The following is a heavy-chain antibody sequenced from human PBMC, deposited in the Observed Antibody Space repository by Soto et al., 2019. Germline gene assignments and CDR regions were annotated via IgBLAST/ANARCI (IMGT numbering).Heavy chain of an antibody. D-gene: IGHD6-6*01. CDR3: ARTLIEAAPNNWFDP. J-gene: IGHJ5*02. CDR1: GGSISSGGYY. CDR2: IYYSGST. Sequence: QVQLQESGPGLVKPSQTLSLTCTVSGGSISSGGYYWSWIRQHPGKGLEWIGYIYYSGSTYYNPSHKSRVTISVDTSKNQFSLKLSSVTAADTAVYYCARTLIEAAPNNWFDPWGQGTLVTVSS. V-gene: IGHV4-31*03.